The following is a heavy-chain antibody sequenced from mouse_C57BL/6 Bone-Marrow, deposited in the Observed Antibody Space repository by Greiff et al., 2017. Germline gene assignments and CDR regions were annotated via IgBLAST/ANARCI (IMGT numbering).Heavy chain of an antibody. CDR1: GFNIKDDY. Sequence: VQLQQSGAELVRPGASVKLSCTASGFNIKDDYIHWVKQRPEQGLEWIGWIDPEIGDTEYASKFQGKATITSDTSSNTAYLQLSSLTAEDTAVYYCSSFDGNYFDFGGQGTPLTVAS. V-gene: IGHV14-4*01. CDR2: IDPEIGDT. CDR3: SSFDGNYFDF. J-gene: IGHJ2*01. D-gene: IGHD2-3*01.